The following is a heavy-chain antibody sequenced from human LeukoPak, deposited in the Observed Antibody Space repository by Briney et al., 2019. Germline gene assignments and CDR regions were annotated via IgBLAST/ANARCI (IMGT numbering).Heavy chain of an antibody. V-gene: IGHV3-7*01. D-gene: IGHD1-14*01. CDR2: INQDGSES. CDR3: ARGGNLEN. J-gene: IGHJ4*02. CDR1: GLTFSSYW. Sequence: PGGSLRLSCAASGLTFSSYWMTWVRQAPGKGLEWVANINQDGSESYYVDSVKGRFTISRDNAKNSLYLQMNSLRAEDTAVYYCARGGNLENWGRGTLVTVSS.